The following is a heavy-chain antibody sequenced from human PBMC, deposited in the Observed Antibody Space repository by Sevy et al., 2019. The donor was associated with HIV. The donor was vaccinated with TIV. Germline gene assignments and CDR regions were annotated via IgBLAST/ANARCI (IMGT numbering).Heavy chain of an antibody. J-gene: IGHJ4*02. V-gene: IGHV3-30*04. CDR2: ISYDGSNK. Sequence: GGSLRLSCAASGFTFSSYAMHWVRQAPGKGLEWVAVISYDGSNKYYADSVKGRFTISRDNSMNTLYLQMNSLRAEDTAVYYCARELTGFSDSYFDYWGQGTLVTVSS. CDR1: GFTFSSYA. CDR3: ARELTGFSDSYFDY.